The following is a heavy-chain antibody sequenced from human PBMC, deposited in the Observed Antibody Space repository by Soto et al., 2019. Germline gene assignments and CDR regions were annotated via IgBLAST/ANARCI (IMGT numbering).Heavy chain of an antibody. D-gene: IGHD2-21*02. CDR2: MSYDGSNK. Sequence: AGGSLRLSCAACRFTFSPYFMHWSRQTPGKGLERMATMSYDGSNKHYAESVRGRFTISRDNSNNTLYLQMNSATTEDIAVYYCVKVGVAHCGGDCYSDFWGQGTLFAVSS. J-gene: IGHJ1*01. V-gene: IGHV3-30*03. CDR3: VKVGVAHCGGDCYSDF. CDR1: RFTFSPYF.